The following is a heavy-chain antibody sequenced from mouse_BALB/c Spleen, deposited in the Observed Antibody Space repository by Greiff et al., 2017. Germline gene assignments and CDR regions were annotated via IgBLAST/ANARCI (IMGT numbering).Heavy chain of an antibody. CDR3: ANNDYGYYYFDY. V-gene: IGHV5-6-5*01. CDR2: ISSGGST. D-gene: IGHD1-2*01. Sequence: EVKLVESGGGLVKPGGSLKLSCAASGFTFSSYAMSWVRQTPEKRLEWVASISSGGSTYYPDSVKGRFTISRDNARNILYLQMSSLRSEDTAMYYCANNDYGYYYFDYWGQGTTLTVSS. J-gene: IGHJ2*01. CDR1: GFTFSSYA.